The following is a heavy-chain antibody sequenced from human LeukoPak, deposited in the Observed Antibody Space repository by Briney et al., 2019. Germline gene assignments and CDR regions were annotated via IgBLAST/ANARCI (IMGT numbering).Heavy chain of an antibody. D-gene: IGHD6-6*01. Sequence: ASVKVSCKASGYTFTGYYMHWVRQAPGQGLEWMGWINPNSGGTNYAQKFQGRVTMTRDTSISTAYMELSRLRSDDTAVYYCARDSSSRVLYHFDYWGQGTLVTVSS. J-gene: IGHJ4*02. CDR1: GYTFTGYY. CDR2: INPNSGGT. CDR3: ARDSSSRVLYHFDY. V-gene: IGHV1-2*02.